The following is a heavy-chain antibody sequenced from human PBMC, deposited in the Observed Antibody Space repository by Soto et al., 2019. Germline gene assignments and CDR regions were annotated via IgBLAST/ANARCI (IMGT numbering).Heavy chain of an antibody. Sequence: QITLKESGPTLVKPTQTLTLTCTFSGLSLSTTGVGVGWIRQPPGKALEWLALIYWEDDKRYSPSLKSRLTITKYTAKNQVVLTMTNMDPVDTATYYCVQSRCGGDCLQSYSSHSYYGLDVWGQGTTVTVSS. V-gene: IGHV2-5*02. D-gene: IGHD2-21*02. CDR1: GLSLSTTGVG. CDR2: IYWEDDK. CDR3: VQSRCGGDCLQSYSSHSYYGLDV. J-gene: IGHJ6*02.